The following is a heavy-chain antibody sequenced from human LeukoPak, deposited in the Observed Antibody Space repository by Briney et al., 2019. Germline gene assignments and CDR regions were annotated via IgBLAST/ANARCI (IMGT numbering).Heavy chain of an antibody. CDR3: ARGRVVFRP. D-gene: IGHD3-16*01. Sequence: SETLSLTCAVSGYSISSGYYWGWIRPPPGKGLEWIGSIYHSGSTYYNPSLKSRVTISVDTSKNQFSLKLSSVTAADTAVYYCARGRVVFRPWGQGTLVTVSS. CDR1: GYSISSGYY. V-gene: IGHV4-38-2*01. CDR2: IYHSGST. J-gene: IGHJ5*02.